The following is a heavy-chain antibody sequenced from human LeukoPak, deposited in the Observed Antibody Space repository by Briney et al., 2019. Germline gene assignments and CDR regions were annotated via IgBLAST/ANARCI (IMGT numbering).Heavy chain of an antibody. CDR1: GFTFSSYA. CDR3: TKDTFGREDY. CDR2: INPDGSTT. D-gene: IGHD3-10*01. J-gene: IGHJ4*02. V-gene: IGHV3-74*01. Sequence: GGSLRLSCAASGFTFSSYAMSWVRQAPGKGLVWVSRINPDGSTTNYADSEKGRFTISRDNAKNTLFLQMNSLRAEDTAVYYCTKDTFGREDYWGQGTLVTVSS.